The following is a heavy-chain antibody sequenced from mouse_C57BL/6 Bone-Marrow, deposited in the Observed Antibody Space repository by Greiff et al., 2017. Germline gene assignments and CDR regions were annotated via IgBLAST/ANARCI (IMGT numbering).Heavy chain of an antibody. CDR2: IWRGGST. D-gene: IGHD2-3*01. V-gene: IGHV2-5*01. Sequence: QVQLQQSGPGLVQPSQSLSITCTVSGFSLTSYGVHWVRQSPGKGLEWLGVIWRGGSTDYTAAFMSRLSITKDNSKSQVFFKMNSLQADDTAIYYCAKWGIFDGYYDYYAMDYWGQGTSVTVSS. CDR3: AKWGIFDGYYDYYAMDY. J-gene: IGHJ4*01. CDR1: GFSLTSYG.